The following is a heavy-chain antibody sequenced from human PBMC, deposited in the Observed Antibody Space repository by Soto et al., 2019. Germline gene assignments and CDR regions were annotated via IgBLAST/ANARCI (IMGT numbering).Heavy chain of an antibody. CDR1: GFTLSAYW. J-gene: IGHJ3*02. D-gene: IGHD6-13*01. CDR2: INRDGSKK. Sequence: EAQLEESGGDLVQPGGSLRLSCAASGFTLSAYWMTWVRQAPGKGLEWVANINRDGSKKSYLDSVRGRFTISRDNVGNSLYLQMDSLRADDTALYYSARDVSPGSSSLYLDAFDIWGQATGVTVSS. V-gene: IGHV3-7*05. CDR3: ARDVSPGSSSLYLDAFDI.